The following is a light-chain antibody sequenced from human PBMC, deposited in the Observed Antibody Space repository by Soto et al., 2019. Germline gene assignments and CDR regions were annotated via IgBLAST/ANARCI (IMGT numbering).Light chain of an antibody. Sequence: EIVLTQSPGTLSLSPGERATLSCRASQSVSSSYLAWYQHKPGQAPRLLIYGASSRTTGIPDRFSGSGSGTDFTLTIIRLEPEDFAAYYCQQYGSSPPLSFGGGTKVEIK. CDR1: QSVSSSY. J-gene: IGKJ4*01. V-gene: IGKV3-20*01. CDR3: QQYGSSPPLS. CDR2: GAS.